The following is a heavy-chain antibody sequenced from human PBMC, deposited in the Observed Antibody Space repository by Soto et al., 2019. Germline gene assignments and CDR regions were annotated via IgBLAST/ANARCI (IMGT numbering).Heavy chain of an antibody. D-gene: IGHD5-12*01. CDR1: GFTFNTYW. V-gene: IGHV3-74*01. CDR3: ATVATHSYNWVDP. J-gene: IGHJ5*02. Sequence: PGGSLRLSCAASGFTFNTYWMHWVRQAPGKGLVWVSRINSDGTRTTYADSVKGRFTISRDNARNTVYLQMNSLRAEDTAVYYCATVATHSYNWVDPWGQGTLVTVSS. CDR2: INSDGTRT.